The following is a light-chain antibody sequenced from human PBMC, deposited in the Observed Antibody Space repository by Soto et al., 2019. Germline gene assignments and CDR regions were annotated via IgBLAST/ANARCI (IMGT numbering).Light chain of an antibody. CDR3: SSYTGSSTYV. Sequence: QSVLTQPASVSGSPGQSSTISCTGTSNDVGGYNYVSWYQQHPGKAPKLMIYDVSNRPSGVSNRFSGSKSANTASLTISGLQTEDESDYYCSSYTGSSTYVFGTGNKVTVL. V-gene: IGLV2-14*03. J-gene: IGLJ1*01. CDR2: DVS. CDR1: SNDVGGYNY.